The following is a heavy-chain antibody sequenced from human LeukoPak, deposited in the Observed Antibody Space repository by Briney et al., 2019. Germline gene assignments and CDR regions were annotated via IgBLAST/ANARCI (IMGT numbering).Heavy chain of an antibody. CDR3: ARGRTNRYSGMDY. Sequence: GASVKVSCKASGYTFTSYYMHWVRQAPGQELEWMGVINPSGGSTSYAQKFQGRVTMTRYTSTNTVYMELSSLRSEDTAVYYCARGRTNRYSGMDYWGQGTLVTVSS. V-gene: IGHV1-46*01. J-gene: IGHJ4*02. CDR2: INPSGGST. D-gene: IGHD1-14*01. CDR1: GYTFTSYY.